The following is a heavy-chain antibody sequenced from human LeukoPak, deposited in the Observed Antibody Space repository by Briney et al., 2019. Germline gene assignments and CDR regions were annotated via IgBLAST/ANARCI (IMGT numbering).Heavy chain of an antibody. V-gene: IGHV3-48*03. CDR1: GFTFSSYE. Sequence: GGSLRLSCAASGFTFSSYEMNWVRQAPGKGLEWVSYISSSGSTIYYADSVKGRFTISRDNAKNSLYPQMNSLRAEDTAVYYCARDIMVYALYGMDVWGQGTTVTVSS. D-gene: IGHD2-8*01. CDR3: ARDIMVYALYGMDV. CDR2: ISSSGSTI. J-gene: IGHJ6*02.